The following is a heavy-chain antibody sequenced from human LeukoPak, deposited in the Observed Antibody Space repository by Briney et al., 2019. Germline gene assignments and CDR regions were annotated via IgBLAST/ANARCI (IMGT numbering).Heavy chain of an antibody. Sequence: SETLSLTCTVSGDSVSRSSYYWTWIRQPPGKGLEWIGYIYYIGSTNYNPSLRSRLTMSVDTSKNQFSLRLSSMIAADTAVYYCARYYDSTGSFDYWGQGTLVTVSS. V-gene: IGHV4-61*01. D-gene: IGHD3-22*01. CDR3: ARYYDSTGSFDY. CDR2: IYYIGST. J-gene: IGHJ4*02. CDR1: GDSVSRSSYY.